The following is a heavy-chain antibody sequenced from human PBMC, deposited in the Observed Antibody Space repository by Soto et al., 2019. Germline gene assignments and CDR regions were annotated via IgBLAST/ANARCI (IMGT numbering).Heavy chain of an antibody. CDR1: GFTFISYA. Sequence: EVQLLESGGGLVHPGGSLRLSCAASGFTFISYAMTWVRQAPGKGLEWVSAISGSGGSTYYADSVKGRFTISRDNSKNTLSLQMDSLRADDTAVYYCAKDRSWGSGYGMDVWGQGTTVTVSS. CDR2: ISGSGGST. J-gene: IGHJ6*02. CDR3: AKDRSWGSGYGMDV. V-gene: IGHV3-23*01. D-gene: IGHD3-10*01.